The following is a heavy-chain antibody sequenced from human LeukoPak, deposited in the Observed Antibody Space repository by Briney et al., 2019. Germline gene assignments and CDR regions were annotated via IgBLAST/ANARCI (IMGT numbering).Heavy chain of an antibody. D-gene: IGHD4-17*01. J-gene: IGHJ4*02. CDR1: GGTFSSYA. CDR2: IIPIFGTA. CDR3: ARGYDYGDYPFDY. Sequence: GASVKVSCKASGGTFSSYAISWVRQAPGQGLEWMGGIIPIFGTANYAQKFQGRVTITADESTSTAYMELSSLRSEDTAVYYCARGYDYGDYPFDYWGQGTLVTVSS. V-gene: IGHV1-69*13.